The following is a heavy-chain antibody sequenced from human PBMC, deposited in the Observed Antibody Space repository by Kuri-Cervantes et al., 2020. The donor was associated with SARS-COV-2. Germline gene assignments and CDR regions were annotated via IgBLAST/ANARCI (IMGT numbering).Heavy chain of an antibody. CDR2: INPNSGGT. J-gene: IGHJ6*02. CDR3: ARDIRSAGYSSYYYYGMDV. Sequence: ASVTVSCKASGYTFTGYYMHWVRQAPGQGLEWMGWINPNSGGTNYAQKFQGWVTMTRDTSISTAYMELSRLRSDDTAVYYCARDIRSAGYSSYYYYGMDVWGQGTTVTVSS. D-gene: IGHD3-9*01. V-gene: IGHV1-2*04. CDR1: GYTFTGYY.